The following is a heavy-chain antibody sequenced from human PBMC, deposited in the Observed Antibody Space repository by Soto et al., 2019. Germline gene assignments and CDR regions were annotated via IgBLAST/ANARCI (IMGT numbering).Heavy chain of an antibody. CDR3: ARRGCTNGVCPYYMDV. J-gene: IGHJ6*03. V-gene: IGHV4-59*08. CDR1: GGSISSYY. Sequence: SETLSLTCTVSGGSISSYYWSWIRQPPGKGLEWIGYIYYSGSTNYNPSLKSRVTISVDTSKNQFSLKLSSVTAADTAVYYCARRGCTNGVCPYYMDVWGKGTTVTVSS. CDR2: IYYSGST. D-gene: IGHD2-8*01.